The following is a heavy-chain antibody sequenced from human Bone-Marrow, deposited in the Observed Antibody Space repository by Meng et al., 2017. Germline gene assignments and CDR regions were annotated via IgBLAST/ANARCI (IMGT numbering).Heavy chain of an antibody. V-gene: IGHV4-30-4*01. J-gene: IGHJ4*02. Sequence: QVQLQESGPGLVKPSQTLSRTCTVSGGSIASVDYYWYWIRQPPGKGLEWIGHIYYSGSTYYNPSLKSRVTISIDTSKNQFSLKLSSVTAADTAVFYCARAFSGPLDSWGRGTLVTVSS. CDR3: ARAFSGPLDS. CDR1: GGSIASVDYY. CDR2: IYYSGST. D-gene: IGHD3-10*01.